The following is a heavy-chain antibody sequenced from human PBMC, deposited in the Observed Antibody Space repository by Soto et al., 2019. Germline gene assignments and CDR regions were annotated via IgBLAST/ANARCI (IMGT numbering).Heavy chain of an antibody. D-gene: IGHD3-16*01. J-gene: IGHJ6*02. Sequence: ASVKVSCKASGYTFASYDINWVRQATGQGLEWMGWMNPNSGNTGYAQKFQGRVTMTRNTSISTAYMELSSLRSEDTAVYYCARDLTPRGTLDYYGMDVWGQGTTVTVSS. CDR3: ARDLTPRGTLDYYGMDV. CDR2: MNPNSGNT. V-gene: IGHV1-8*01. CDR1: GYTFASYD.